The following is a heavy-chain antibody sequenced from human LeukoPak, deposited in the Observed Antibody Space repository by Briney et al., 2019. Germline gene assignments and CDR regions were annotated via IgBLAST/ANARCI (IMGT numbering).Heavy chain of an antibody. V-gene: IGHV3-66*01. Sequence: SGGSLRLSCAASGFTVSSNYMRWVRQAPGRGLEWVSVIYSGGSTYYADSVKGRFTISRDNSKNTLFLQMNSLRAGDTAVYYCARGTVTMVDYWGQGTLVTVSS. CDR1: GFTVSSNY. CDR3: ARGTVTMVDY. J-gene: IGHJ4*02. CDR2: IYSGGST. D-gene: IGHD3-10*01.